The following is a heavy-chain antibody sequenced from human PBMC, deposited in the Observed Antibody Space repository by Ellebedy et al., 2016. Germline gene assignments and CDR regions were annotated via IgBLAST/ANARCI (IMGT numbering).Heavy chain of an antibody. CDR3: ARDWSRGGGSGHPYYFDY. CDR2: ISSDGTTT. CDR1: GFTFKSYS. J-gene: IGHJ4*02. V-gene: IGHV3-30*04. Sequence: GGSLRLXXAASGFTFKSYSFHWVRQAPGKGLEWVTHISSDGTTTYYTDSVRGRFTISTDRSSNTVHLQMNSLRVEDTALYYCARDWSRGGGSGHPYYFDYWGQGTLITVSS.